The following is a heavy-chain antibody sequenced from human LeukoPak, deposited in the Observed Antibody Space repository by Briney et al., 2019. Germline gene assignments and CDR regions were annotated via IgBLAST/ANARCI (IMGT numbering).Heavy chain of an antibody. D-gene: IGHD3-10*01. CDR1: GFTFSNYW. J-gene: IGHJ4*02. CDR3: ARLLVIRGVISDS. V-gene: IGHV3-74*01. Sequence: GGSLRLSCAASGFTFSNYWMHWVRQAPGEGLVWVSRINSDGSSTNYADSVKGRFTISRDNAKNTLYLQMNSLRAEDTAVYYCARLLVIRGVISDSWGQGTLVTVSS. CDR2: INSDGSST.